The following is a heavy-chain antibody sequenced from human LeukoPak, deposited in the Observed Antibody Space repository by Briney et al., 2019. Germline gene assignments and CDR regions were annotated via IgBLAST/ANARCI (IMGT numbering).Heavy chain of an antibody. CDR1: GYSISSTYY. V-gene: IGHV4-38-2*01. J-gene: IGHJ4*02. D-gene: IGHD2-2*01. CDR2: IHHSGSS. Sequence: SETLSLTCAVSGYSISSTYYWGWIRQPPGKGLEWIGSIHHSGSSDYNPSLQSRVTISADTSKNQLSLKLRFVSAADTAVYYCARLGYRSSTSCYFEKWGQGTLVTVSS. CDR3: ARLGYRSSTSCYFEK.